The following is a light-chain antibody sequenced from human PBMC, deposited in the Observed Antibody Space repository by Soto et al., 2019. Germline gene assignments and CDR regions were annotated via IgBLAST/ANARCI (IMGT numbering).Light chain of an antibody. V-gene: IGKV1-39*01. CDR2: SVS. Sequence: IQMTQSPSSLYASVGDRATISCRTSQGINNYLNWYQQKPGEAPRLLIYSVSTLQSGVPSRFSGSGSGTNFTFTISRLQPEDYATYYCQESYSVRTFGQGTKVDIK. CDR1: QGINNY. CDR3: QESYSVRT. J-gene: IGKJ1*01.